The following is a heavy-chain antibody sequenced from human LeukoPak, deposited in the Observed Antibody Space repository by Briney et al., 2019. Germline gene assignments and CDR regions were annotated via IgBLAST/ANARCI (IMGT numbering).Heavy chain of an antibody. J-gene: IGHJ6*03. Sequence: SETLSLTCAVYGGTFSGYYWSWIRQPPGKRLEWVWESNDSGGTNYNPSLKSRVTISADKSKNQVSLKLTSVTAADTAVYYCARLSVIVGSTLEYYYYYMDVSGQGTTVTVSS. D-gene: IGHD1-26*01. CDR2: SNDSGGT. V-gene: IGHV4-34*01. CDR1: GGTFSGYY. CDR3: ARLSVIVGSTLEYYYYYMDV.